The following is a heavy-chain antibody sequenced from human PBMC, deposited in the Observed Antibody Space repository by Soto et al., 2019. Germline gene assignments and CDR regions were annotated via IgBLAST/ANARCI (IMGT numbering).Heavy chain of an antibody. CDR2: IWYDGSNK. CDR1: GFTFSSYG. D-gene: IGHD4-17*01. V-gene: IGHV3-33*01. Sequence: QVQLVESGGGVVQPGRSLRLSCAASGFTFSSYGMHWVRQAPGKGLEWVAVIWYDGSNKYYADSVKGRFTISRDNSKNTLYLQMNSLRAEDTAVYYCARGRGYGDYGPTPYWYFDLWGRGTLVTVSS. J-gene: IGHJ2*01. CDR3: ARGRGYGDYGPTPYWYFDL.